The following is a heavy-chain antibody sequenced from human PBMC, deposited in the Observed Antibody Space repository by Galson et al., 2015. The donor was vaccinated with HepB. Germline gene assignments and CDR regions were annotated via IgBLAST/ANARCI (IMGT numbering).Heavy chain of an antibody. CDR2: FDPEDGET. J-gene: IGHJ6*03. V-gene: IGHV1-24*01. Sequence: SVKVSCKVSGYTLTELSMHWVRQAPGKGLEWMGGFDPEDGETIYAQKFQGRVTMTEDTSTDTAYMELSSLRSEDTAVYYCATVPLDDFWNMDVWGKGTTVTVSS. CDR3: ATVPLDDFWNMDV. CDR1: GYTLTELS. D-gene: IGHD3-3*01.